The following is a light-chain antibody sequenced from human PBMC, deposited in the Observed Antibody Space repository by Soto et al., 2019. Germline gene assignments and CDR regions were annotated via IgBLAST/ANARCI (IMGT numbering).Light chain of an antibody. V-gene: IGLV2-14*01. CDR3: SSYAIAGTPIYV. J-gene: IGLJ1*01. Sequence: QSALTQPASVSGFPGQSITISCTGTSSDIGTYNYVSWYQHHPGKAPQLLISEVRNRPSGISNRFSGSKSGNTASLTISGLQAEDEADYYCSSYAIAGTPIYVFGTGTKVTVL. CDR1: SSDIGTYNY. CDR2: EVR.